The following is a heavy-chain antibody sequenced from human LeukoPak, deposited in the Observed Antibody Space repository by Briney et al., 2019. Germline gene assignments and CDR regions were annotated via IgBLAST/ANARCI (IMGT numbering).Heavy chain of an antibody. J-gene: IGHJ5*02. CDR1: GGSFGGYY. CDR2: INHSGST. D-gene: IGHD6-19*01. CDR3: ARGTSSGWYPNWFDP. Sequence: SETLSLTCAVYGGSFGGYYWSWIRQPPGKGLEWIGEINHSGSTNYNPSLKSRVTISVDTSKNQFSLKLSSVTAADTAVYYCARGTSSGWYPNWFDPWGQGTLVTVSS. V-gene: IGHV4-34*01.